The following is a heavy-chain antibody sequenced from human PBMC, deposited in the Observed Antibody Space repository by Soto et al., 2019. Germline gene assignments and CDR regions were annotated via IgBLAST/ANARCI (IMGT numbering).Heavy chain of an antibody. D-gene: IGHD3-22*01. CDR3: ARDYYINYYYYGMGV. V-gene: IGHV4-59*01. Sequence: SETLSLTCTVSGGSISSYYWSWIRQPPGKGLEWIGYIYYSGSTNYNPSLKSRVTISVDTSKNQFSLKLSSVTAADTAVYYCARDYYINYYYYGMGVWGQGTTVTVSS. CDR2: IYYSGST. J-gene: IGHJ6*02. CDR1: GGSISSYY.